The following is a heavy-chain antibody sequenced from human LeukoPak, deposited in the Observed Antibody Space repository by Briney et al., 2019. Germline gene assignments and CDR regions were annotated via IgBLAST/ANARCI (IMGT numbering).Heavy chain of an antibody. CDR2: TRYDGSNN. J-gene: IGHJ4*02. V-gene: IGHV3-30*02. CDR3: AKERDYYDSSGCFDY. D-gene: IGHD3-22*01. CDR1: GFTFSKYD. Sequence: PGGSLRLSCAASGFTFSKYDMHWVRQAPGKGLEWMVVTRYDGSNNNYADSVMGRFTISRDNSKNTLYLQMNSLRAEDTAVYYCAKERDYYDSSGCFDYWGQGTLVTVSS.